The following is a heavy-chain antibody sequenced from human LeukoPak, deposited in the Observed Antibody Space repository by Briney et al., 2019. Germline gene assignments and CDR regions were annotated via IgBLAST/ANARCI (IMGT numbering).Heavy chain of an antibody. J-gene: IGHJ4*02. Sequence: SETLSLTCTVSGGSISRGDYYWSWIRQPPGKSLEWIVYIYYSWSTYYNPSLKSRVTISVDTSKNQFSLKLSSVTAADTAVYYCARAIVDTATNFDYWGQGTLVTVSS. CDR1: GGSISRGDYY. V-gene: IGHV4-30-4*01. CDR2: IYYSWST. CDR3: ARAIVDTATNFDY. D-gene: IGHD5-18*01.